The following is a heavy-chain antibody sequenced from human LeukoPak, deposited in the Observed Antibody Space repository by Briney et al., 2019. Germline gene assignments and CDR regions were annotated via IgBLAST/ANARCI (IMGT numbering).Heavy chain of an antibody. Sequence: GGSLRLSCVVSGFTFSTSAMSWVRQAPGKGLEWVSGICESGGSTYYADSVKGRFTSSRDNSKNTLYLQMNNLRAEDTAAYYCAKGSSWGQGTLVTVTS. CDR1: GFTFSTSA. CDR3: AKGSS. D-gene: IGHD3-10*01. V-gene: IGHV3-23*01. J-gene: IGHJ5*02. CDR2: ICESGGST.